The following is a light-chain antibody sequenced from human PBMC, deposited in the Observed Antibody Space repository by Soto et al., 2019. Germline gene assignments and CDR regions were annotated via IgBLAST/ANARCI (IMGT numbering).Light chain of an antibody. Sequence: LVLTQSPAIMSLSPGESASLSCRASQSVSDYLAWYQQKPGQAPRLFIYDVSKRATGIPARFSGSGSGTDFTLTISSLEPEDFAVYFCQQRYDWPWTFGLGTKVDIK. CDR3: QQRYDWPWT. J-gene: IGKJ1*01. CDR2: DVS. CDR1: QSVSDY. V-gene: IGKV3-11*01.